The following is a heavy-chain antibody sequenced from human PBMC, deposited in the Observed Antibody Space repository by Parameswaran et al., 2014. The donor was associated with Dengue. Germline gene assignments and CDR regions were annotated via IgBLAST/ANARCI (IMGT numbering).Heavy chain of an antibody. J-gene: IGHJ4*02. V-gene: IGHV4-39*01. Sequence: WIRQPPGKGLEWIGNIYYSGSTQYNPSLKSRITISVDTSKNQFSLKLSSVTAADTAVYYCARHRTFGGVIAHYFDYWGQGTLVTVSS. D-gene: IGHD3-16*01. CDR2: IYYSGST. CDR3: ARHRTFGGVIAHYFDY.